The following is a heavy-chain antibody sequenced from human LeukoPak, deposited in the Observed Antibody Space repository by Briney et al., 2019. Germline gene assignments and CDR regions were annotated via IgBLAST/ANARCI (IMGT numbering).Heavy chain of an antibody. V-gene: IGHV3-53*01. CDR3: ARTYYDILTAYNPYFDY. CDR1: GFTVSSNY. Sequence: GGSLRLSCAASGFTVSSNYMSWVRQAPGKGLEWVSVIYSGGSTYYADSVKGRFTISRDNSKNTLYLQMNSLRAEDTAVYYCARTYYDILTAYNPYFDYWGQGTLVTVSS. D-gene: IGHD3-9*01. CDR2: IYSGGST. J-gene: IGHJ4*02.